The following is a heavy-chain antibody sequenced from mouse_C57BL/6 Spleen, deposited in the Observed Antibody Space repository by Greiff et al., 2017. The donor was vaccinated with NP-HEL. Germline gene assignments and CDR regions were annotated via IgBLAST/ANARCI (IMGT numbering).Heavy chain of an antibody. CDR2: IYPGDGDT. V-gene: IGHV1-82*01. D-gene: IGHD2-12*01. J-gene: IGHJ2*01. CDR3: ARSYYRHYYFDY. CDR1: GYAFSSSW. Sequence: QVQLQQSGPELVKPGASVKISCKASGYAFSSSWMNWVKQRPGKGLEWIGRIYPGDGDTNYNGKFKGKATLTADKSSSTAYMQLSSLTSEDSAVYFCARSYYRHYYFDYWGQGTTLTVSS.